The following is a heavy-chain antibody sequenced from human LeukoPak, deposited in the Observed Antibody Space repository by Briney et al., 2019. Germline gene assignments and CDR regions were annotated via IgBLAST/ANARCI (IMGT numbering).Heavy chain of an antibody. V-gene: IGHV3-48*03. CDR2: IRSRGSTI. Sequence: GGSLRLPCAASGFTFSSYEMNWVREAPGEGLEWVSYIRSRGSTIYYADSVKGRLTISRDNAKNSLYLQMNSLRAEDTAVYYCARDQYHYYGMDVWGQGTTVTVSS. D-gene: IGHD4-11*01. CDR1: GFTFSSYE. J-gene: IGHJ6*02. CDR3: ARDQYHYYGMDV.